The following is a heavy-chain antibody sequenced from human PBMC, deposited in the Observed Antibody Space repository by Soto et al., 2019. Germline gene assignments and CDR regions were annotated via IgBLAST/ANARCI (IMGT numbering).Heavy chain of an antibody. D-gene: IGHD6-6*01. Sequence: EVQLVESGGGLVKPGGSLRLSCAASGFTFSSYSMNWVRQAPGKGLEWVSSISSSSSYIYYADSVKGRFTISRDNAKNSLYLQMTSLGAEDTAVYYCARDLYSSSARYFDYWGQGTLVTVSS. CDR3: ARDLYSSSARYFDY. CDR1: GFTFSSYS. CDR2: ISSSSSYI. J-gene: IGHJ4*02. V-gene: IGHV3-21*01.